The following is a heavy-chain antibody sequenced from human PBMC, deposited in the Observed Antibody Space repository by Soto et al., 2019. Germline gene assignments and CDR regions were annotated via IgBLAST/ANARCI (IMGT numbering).Heavy chain of an antibody. CDR1: GFDFSSYA. V-gene: IGHV3-23*01. D-gene: IGHD4-17*01. CDR2: ITYTGDTT. CDR3: AKDWPGTSSVTSDY. J-gene: IGHJ4*02. Sequence: ESGGTLVQPGGSLRLSCAASGFDFSSYAMTWVRQAPGKGLEWVSGITYTGDTTYYADSVKGRFTISRDNYRNTLYLQMNTLRGDATAMYFCAKDWPGTSSVTSDYWGQGTVVTVSS.